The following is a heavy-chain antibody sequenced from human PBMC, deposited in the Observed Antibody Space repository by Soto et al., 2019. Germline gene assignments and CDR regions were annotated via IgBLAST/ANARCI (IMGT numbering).Heavy chain of an antibody. CDR1: GGFISSSTYY. V-gene: IGHV4-39*01. CDR3: ADTWLRDHREHSNGYFYVDL. Sequence: QLQLQESGPGLVKPSETLSLTCNVVGGFISSSTYYWGWIRQSPGKGLEWIGNGYYGGKADYNPSLKSRVPISVDTSHDQFSQHLTSVNDADTDVYQCADTWLRDHREHSNGYFYVDLWGQGTLVTVSS. D-gene: IGHD3-22*01. CDR2: GYYGGKA. J-gene: IGHJ4*02.